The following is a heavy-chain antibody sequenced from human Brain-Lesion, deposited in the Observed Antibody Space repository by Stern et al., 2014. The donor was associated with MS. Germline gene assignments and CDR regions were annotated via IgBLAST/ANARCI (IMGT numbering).Heavy chain of an antibody. CDR1: GGSISSGGYY. D-gene: IGHD2-2*01. Sequence: QVQLVESGPGLVKPSQTLSLSCTVSGGSISSGGYYWSWIRQPAGKGLEWIGRIFNSGSTSYNPSLTSRVTISKDTTKTQFSLRLNPMTAADTAVYYCARGRVVPGFQYYATDVWGQGTTVIVSS. CDR2: IFNSGST. V-gene: IGHV4-61*02. J-gene: IGHJ6*02. CDR3: ARGRVVPGFQYYATDV.